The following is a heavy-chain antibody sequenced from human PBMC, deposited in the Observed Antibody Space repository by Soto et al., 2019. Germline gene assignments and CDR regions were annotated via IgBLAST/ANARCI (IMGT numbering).Heavy chain of an antibody. V-gene: IGHV1-69*08. CDR2: VIPVLGTT. CDR1: GDTFSSYA. CDR3: ARRRYCGYDCYNKHYYVMDV. D-gene: IGHD2-21*02. Sequence: QVQLVQSGAEVKKPGSSVKVSCRASGDTFSSYAVNWVRQAPGRGLEWMGRVIPVLGTTDYAQKFRGRVTMTADKSRTTVYKELSSLRSDDTAVYYCARRRYCGYDCYNKHYYVMDVWGQGTTVTVAS. J-gene: IGHJ6*02.